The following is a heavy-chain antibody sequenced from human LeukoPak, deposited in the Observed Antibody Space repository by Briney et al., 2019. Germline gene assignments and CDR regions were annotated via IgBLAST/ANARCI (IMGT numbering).Heavy chain of an antibody. Sequence: GGSLRLSCAASGFFFSTYSMSWVRQAPGKGLEWISYISRNSRTIVYADSVKGRFTISRDNAKNSVFLQMNSLRDEDTALYYCARETHFEYWGQGTLVIVSS. V-gene: IGHV3-48*02. J-gene: IGHJ4*02. CDR2: ISRNSRTI. CDR1: GFFFSTYS. CDR3: ARETHFEY.